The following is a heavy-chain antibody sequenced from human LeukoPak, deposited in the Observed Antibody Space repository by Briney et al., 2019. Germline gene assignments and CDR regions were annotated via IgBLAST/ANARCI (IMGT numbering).Heavy chain of an antibody. CDR2: IYYSGST. J-gene: IGHJ4*02. CDR3: ARIVVVAATQPFVY. Sequence: SETLSLTCTVAGGSVSSGSYYWSWIRQPPGKGLEWIGYIYYSGSTNYNPSLKSRVTISVDTSKNQFSLKLSSVTAADTAVYYCARIVVVAATQPFVYWGQGTLVTVSS. D-gene: IGHD2-15*01. V-gene: IGHV4-61*01. CDR1: GGSVSSGSYY.